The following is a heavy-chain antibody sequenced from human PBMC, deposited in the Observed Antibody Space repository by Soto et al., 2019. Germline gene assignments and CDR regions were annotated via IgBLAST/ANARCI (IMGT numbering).Heavy chain of an antibody. CDR3: ARSIAAAQDAFDI. V-gene: IGHV1-69*12. J-gene: IGHJ3*02. CDR2: IIPLVGTA. Sequence: QVQLVQSGAEVTKPGSSVKVSCKASGGTFSSYAISWVRQAPGQGLEWMGGIIPLVGTANYAQKFQGRVTITADESTSTAYMELSSLRSEATAVYYCARSIAAAQDAFDIWGQGTMVTVSS. CDR1: GGTFSSYA. D-gene: IGHD6-13*01.